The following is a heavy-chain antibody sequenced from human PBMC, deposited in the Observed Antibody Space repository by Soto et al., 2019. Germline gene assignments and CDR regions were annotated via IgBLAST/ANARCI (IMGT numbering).Heavy chain of an antibody. CDR1: GGTFSSYA. V-gene: IGHV1-69*01. CDR2: IIPIFGTA. D-gene: IGHD2-2*02. Sequence: QVQLVQSGAEVKKPGSSVKVSCKASGGTFSSYAISWVRQAPGQGLEWMGGIIPIFGTANYAQKFQGRVTITADESTSTAYMELSSLRSEDTAMSYCASVVRVPAAISELVNWFDLWGPGTLVTVSS. J-gene: IGHJ5*02. CDR3: ASVVRVPAAISELVNWFDL.